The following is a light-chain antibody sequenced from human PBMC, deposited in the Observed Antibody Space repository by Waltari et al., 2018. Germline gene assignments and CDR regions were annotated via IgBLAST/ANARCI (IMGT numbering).Light chain of an antibody. CDR2: SND. CDR3: AAWDDSLNGQNV. CDR1: SSNIGSKS. V-gene: IGLV1-44*01. Sequence: QSVLTQPPSASGTPGQRVTISCSGTSSNIGSKSVNWYQQLPGTAPILLIFSNDQRPSGVPYRFSGSKSGTSASLAISGLQSEDDAVYYCAAWDDSLNGQNVFGTGTKVTVL. J-gene: IGLJ1*01.